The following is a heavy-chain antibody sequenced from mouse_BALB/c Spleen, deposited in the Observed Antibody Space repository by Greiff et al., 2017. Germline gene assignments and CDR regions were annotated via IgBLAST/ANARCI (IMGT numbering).Heavy chain of an antibody. Sequence: VQLQQSGAELVKPGASVKLSCTASGFNIKDTYMHWVKQRPEQGLEWIGRIDPANGNTKYDPKFQGKATITADTSSNTAYLQLSSLTSEDTAVDYCAGYERVYDYAMDYWGQGTSVTVSS. D-gene: IGHD2-2*01. CDR2: IDPANGNT. CDR3: AGYERVYDYAMDY. CDR1: GFNIKDTY. V-gene: IGHV14-3*02. J-gene: IGHJ4*01.